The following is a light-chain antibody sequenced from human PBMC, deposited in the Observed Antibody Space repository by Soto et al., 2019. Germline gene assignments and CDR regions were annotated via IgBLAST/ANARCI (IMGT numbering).Light chain of an antibody. CDR2: EVN. Sequence: QSALTQPPSASGSPGQSVTISCTGTSSDVGGYNYVSWYQQHPGKAPKLVIFEVNKRPSGVPDRFSGSKSGNTASLTVSGLQADDEADYYCCSYRSGNTLVVFGGGTKLTVL. CDR3: CSYRSGNTLVV. V-gene: IGLV2-8*01. CDR1: SSDVGGYNY. J-gene: IGLJ2*01.